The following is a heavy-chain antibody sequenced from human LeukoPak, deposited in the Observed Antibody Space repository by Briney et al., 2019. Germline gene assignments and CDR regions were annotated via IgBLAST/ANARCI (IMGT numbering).Heavy chain of an antibody. D-gene: IGHD2-2*01. CDR2: IYYSGST. CDR1: GYSISSGYY. V-gene: IGHV4-38-2*02. Sequence: PSETLSLTCTVSGYSISSGYYWGWIRQPPGKGLEWIGSIYYSGSTYYNPSLKSRVTISVDTSKNQFSLKLSSVTAADTAVYYCARGLDIVVVDGMDVWGQGTTVTVSS. J-gene: IGHJ6*02. CDR3: ARGLDIVVVDGMDV.